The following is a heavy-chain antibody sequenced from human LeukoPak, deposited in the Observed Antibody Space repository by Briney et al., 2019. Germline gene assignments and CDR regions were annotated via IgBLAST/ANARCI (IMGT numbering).Heavy chain of an antibody. Sequence: SETLSLTCAVYGGSFSCYYWSWIRQPPGKGLEWIGEINHSGSTNYNPSLKSRVTISVDTSKNQFSLKLSSVTAADTSVYYCARALVVPAAIADGVGLYYYYYYMAVWGKGTTVTVSS. CDR1: GGSFSCYY. J-gene: IGHJ6*03. CDR3: ARALVVPAAIADGVGLYYYYYYMAV. V-gene: IGHV4-34*01. D-gene: IGHD2-2*01. CDR2: INHSGST.